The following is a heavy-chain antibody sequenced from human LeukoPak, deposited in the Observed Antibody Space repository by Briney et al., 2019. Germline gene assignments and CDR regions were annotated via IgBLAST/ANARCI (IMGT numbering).Heavy chain of an antibody. CDR1: GFTFSSYA. CDR3: AKDLLPSEGLTEPYFDY. D-gene: IGHD1-26*01. Sequence: GGSLRLSCAASGFTFSSYAMSWVRQAPGKGLEWVSAISGSGGSTYYADSVKGRFTISRDNSKNTLYLQMNSLRAEDTAVYYCAKDLLPSEGLTEPYFDYWGQGTLVTVSS. J-gene: IGHJ4*02. V-gene: IGHV3-23*01. CDR2: ISGSGGST.